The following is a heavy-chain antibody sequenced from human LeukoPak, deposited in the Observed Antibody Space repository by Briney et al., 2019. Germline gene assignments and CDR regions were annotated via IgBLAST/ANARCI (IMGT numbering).Heavy chain of an antibody. Sequence: ASVKVSCKASGYTFTGSYLHWVRQAPAQGLEWMGWINPNSGGTNYARQFQGRVTMTRDTSISTAYMELSRLRSDDTAVYHCARGLTTVTFDCWGQGTLVTVSS. D-gene: IGHD4-17*01. CDR2: INPNSGGT. CDR3: ARGLTTVTFDC. V-gene: IGHV1-2*02. J-gene: IGHJ4*02. CDR1: GYTFTGSY.